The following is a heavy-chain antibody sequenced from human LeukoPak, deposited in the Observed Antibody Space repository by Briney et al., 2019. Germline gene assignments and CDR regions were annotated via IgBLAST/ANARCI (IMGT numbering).Heavy chain of an antibody. J-gene: IGHJ4*02. D-gene: IGHD4-23*01. V-gene: IGHV1-18*01. CDR3: ASPLRLTTVVTFDY. CDR1: GYTFTNYG. CDR2: ISTYNGNT. Sequence: ASVKVSCKASGYTFTNYGISWVRQAPGQGLEWMGWISTYNGNTNYAQNLQGRVTMTTDTSTNTAYMEMRSLRSDDTAVYYCASPLRLTTVVTFDYWGQGTLVTVSS.